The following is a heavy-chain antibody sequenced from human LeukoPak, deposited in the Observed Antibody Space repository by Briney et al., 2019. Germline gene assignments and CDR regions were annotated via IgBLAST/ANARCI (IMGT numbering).Heavy chain of an antibody. CDR3: ARDRGYDYVWGSYRFPLFDY. V-gene: IGHV1-69*13. CDR1: GYTFTSYA. D-gene: IGHD3-16*02. CDR2: IIPIFGTA. Sequence: ASVKVSCKASGYTFTSYAMHWVRQAPGQGLEWMGGIIPIFGTANYAQKFQGRVTITADESTSTAYMELSSLRSEDTAVYYCARDRGYDYVWGSYRFPLFDYWGQGTLVTVSS. J-gene: IGHJ4*02.